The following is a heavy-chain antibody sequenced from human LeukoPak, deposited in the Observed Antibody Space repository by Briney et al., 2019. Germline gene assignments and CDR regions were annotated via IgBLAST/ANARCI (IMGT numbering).Heavy chain of an antibody. CDR3: ARLGDYGDYDDY. J-gene: IGHJ4*02. V-gene: IGHV4-30-4*01. CDR1: GGSISSGDYY. CDR2: IYYSGST. Sequence: SETPSLTCTVSGGSISSGDYYWSWIRQPPGKGLEWIGYIYYSGSTYYNPSLKSRVTISVDTSKNQFSLKLSSVTAADTAVYYCARLGDYGDYDDYWGQGTLVTVSS. D-gene: IGHD4-17*01.